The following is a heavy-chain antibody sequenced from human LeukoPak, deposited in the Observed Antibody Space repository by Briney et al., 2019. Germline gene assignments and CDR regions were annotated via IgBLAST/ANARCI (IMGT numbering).Heavy chain of an antibody. Sequence: SVKVSCKASGGTFSSYAITWVRQAPGQGLEWMGRIIPIFGTANYAQKFQGRVTITTDESTSTAYMELSTLRSDDTAVYYCARERPPGDSSNWFLEGYFDIWGQGTLVTASS. J-gene: IGHJ4*02. D-gene: IGHD6-13*01. CDR3: ARERPPGDSSNWFLEGYFDI. V-gene: IGHV1-69*05. CDR1: GGTFSSYA. CDR2: IIPIFGTA.